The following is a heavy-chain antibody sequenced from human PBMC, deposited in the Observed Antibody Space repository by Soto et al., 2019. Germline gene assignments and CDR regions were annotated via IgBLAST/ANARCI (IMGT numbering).Heavy chain of an antibody. V-gene: IGHV1-69*13. CDR3: ARTVNRYSSSWLIDY. CDR2: IIPIFGTA. CDR1: GGTFSSYA. D-gene: IGHD6-13*01. J-gene: IGHJ4*02. Sequence: SVKVSCKASGGTFSSYAISWVRQAPGQGLEWMGGIIPIFGTANYAQKFQGRVTITADESTSTAYMELSSLRSEDTAVYYCARTVNRYSSSWLIDYWGQRTPVTVSS.